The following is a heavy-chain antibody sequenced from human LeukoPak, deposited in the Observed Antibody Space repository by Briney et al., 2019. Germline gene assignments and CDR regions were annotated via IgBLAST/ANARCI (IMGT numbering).Heavy chain of an antibody. V-gene: IGHV3-48*04. J-gene: IGHJ4*02. CDR3: ATDSPETAAFDY. CDR1: GFSFSTYS. CDR2: IVGSSSTK. Sequence: GGSLRLSCAASGFSFSTYSMNWVRQAPGKGLEWISYIVGSSSTKYYADSVKGRFTISRDNAKNSLYLQMDSLRAEDTAVYYCATDSPETAAFDYWGQGTLVTVSS. D-gene: IGHD1-1*01.